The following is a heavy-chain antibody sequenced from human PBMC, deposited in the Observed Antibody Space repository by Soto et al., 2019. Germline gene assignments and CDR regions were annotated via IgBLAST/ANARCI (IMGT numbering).Heavy chain of an antibody. CDR1: GLTFTDYW. Sequence: PGGSLRLSCVTYGLTFTDYWMSWVRQAPGKGLEWVANIKQDESEKNYLDSVKGRFTISRDNAKNSLYLQMNSLRAEDTAIYYCAKDQSNSNPLYYFDFWGPGTLVTVSS. J-gene: IGHJ4*02. CDR3: AKDQSNSNPLYYFDF. V-gene: IGHV3-7*03. CDR2: IKQDESEK. D-gene: IGHD3-22*01.